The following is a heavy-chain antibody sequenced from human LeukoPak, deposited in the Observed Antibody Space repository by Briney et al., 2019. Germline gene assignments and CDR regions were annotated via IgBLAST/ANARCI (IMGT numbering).Heavy chain of an antibody. CDR1: GFTFDDYA. CDR2: ISWDGGST. J-gene: IGHJ6*03. CDR3: AKDKDYSYYMDV. Sequence: GGSLRLSCATSGFTFDDYAMHWVRQAPGKGLEWVSLISWDGGSTYYADSVKGRFTISRDNSKNSLYLQMNSLRAEDTALYYCAKDKDYSYYMDVWGKGTTVTVSS. V-gene: IGHV3-43D*03.